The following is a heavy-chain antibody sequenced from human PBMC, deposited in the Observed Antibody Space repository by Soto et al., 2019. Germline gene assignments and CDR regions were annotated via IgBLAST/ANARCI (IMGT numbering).Heavy chain of an antibody. J-gene: IGHJ5*02. D-gene: IGHD5-18*01. CDR3: AGPLFGGGYTLDA. CDR2: VYHTGST. Sequence: SETLSLTCDVSGASITTYYWSWIRQAPGKGLEWIGNVYHTGSTDYNSSLRSRVTISVDTSKNQLYLKMNSVTAADTAVYYCAGPLFGGGYTLDAWGVGALVT. V-gene: IGHV4-59*13. CDR1: GASITTYY.